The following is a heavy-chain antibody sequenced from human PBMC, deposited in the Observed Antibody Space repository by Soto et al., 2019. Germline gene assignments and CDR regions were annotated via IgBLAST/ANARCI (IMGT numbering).Heavy chain of an antibody. CDR3: AREDPPSLT. Sequence: QVQLVQSGAEVKKPGASVKVSCKASGYTFTSYGISWVRQAPGQGLEWMGWISAYNGNTNYAQKLQGRVTTTTDTPTSTAYMALRSLTSDDTAVYFCAREDPPSLTWGQATLVTLSS. J-gene: IGHJ5*02. CDR2: ISAYNGNT. D-gene: IGHD2-2*01. CDR1: GYTFTSYG. V-gene: IGHV1-18*01.